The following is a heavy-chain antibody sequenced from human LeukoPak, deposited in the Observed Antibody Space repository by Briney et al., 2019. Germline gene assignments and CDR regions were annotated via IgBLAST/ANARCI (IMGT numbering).Heavy chain of an antibody. CDR1: GYTFTGYY. Sequence: ASVKVSCRASGYTFTGYYMHWVRQAPGQGLEWMGWINPNSGDTNYAQKFQGRVTMTRDTSISTAYMELSRLRSDDTAVYYCARSSLPQLYSNGWYYFDYWGQGTLVTVSS. CDR3: ARSSLPQLYSNGWYYFDY. V-gene: IGHV1-2*02. CDR2: INPNSGDT. D-gene: IGHD6-19*01. J-gene: IGHJ4*02.